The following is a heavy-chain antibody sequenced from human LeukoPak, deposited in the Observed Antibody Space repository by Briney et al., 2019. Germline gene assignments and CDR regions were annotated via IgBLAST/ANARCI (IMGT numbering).Heavy chain of an antibody. V-gene: IGHV1-2*06. CDR2: INPNSGGT. CDR3: ARGPIYDFWSGYSPQIYDY. D-gene: IGHD3-3*01. J-gene: IGHJ4*02. CDR1: GYTFTGYY. Sequence: ASVKVSCKASGYTFTGYYMHWVRQAPGQGLEWMGRINPNSGGTNYAQEFQGRVTITRNTSISTAYMELSSLRSEDTAVYYCARGPIYDFWSGYSPQIYDYWGQGTLVTVSS.